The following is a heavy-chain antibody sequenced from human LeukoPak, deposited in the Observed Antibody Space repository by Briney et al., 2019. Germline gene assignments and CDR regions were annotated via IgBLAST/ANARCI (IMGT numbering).Heavy chain of an antibody. CDR2: INWNGGST. J-gene: IGHJ6*03. CDR3: ARVMDTGYGGKLLGYYYYMDV. CDR1: GFTFDDYG. Sequence: GGSLRLSCAASGFTFDDYGMSWVRQAPGKGLEWVSGINWNGGSTGYADSVKGRFTISRDNAKNSLYLQMNSLRAEDTALYYCARVMDTGYGGKLLGYYYYMDVWGKGTTVTVSS. V-gene: IGHV3-20*04. D-gene: IGHD4/OR15-4a*01.